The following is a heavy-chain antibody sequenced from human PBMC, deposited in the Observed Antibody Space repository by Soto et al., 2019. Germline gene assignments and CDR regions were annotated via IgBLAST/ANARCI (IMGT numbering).Heavy chain of an antibody. J-gene: IGHJ4*02. V-gene: IGHV3-74*01. CDR1: GITFSGLW. CDR2: VDSAGSGT. Sequence: VPLVESGGGSVQPGGSLRLSCVASGITFSGLWMHWVRQVPGKGLVWVARVDSAGSGTSYADSVKGRFTISRDNAKNTLSLQMDSLRVEDTAVYYCATFFEHWGQGIPVTVSS. CDR3: ATFFEH.